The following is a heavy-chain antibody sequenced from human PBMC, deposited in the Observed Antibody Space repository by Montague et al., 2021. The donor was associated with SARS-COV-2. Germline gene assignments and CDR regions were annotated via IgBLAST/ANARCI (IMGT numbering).Heavy chain of an antibody. V-gene: IGHV4-39*02. Sequence: SETLSLTCSVSGGSISSSNYYWGWIRQPPGKGLEWIGSIYYGGSTYYNPSLKSRFTIPVDSSKNHFSLNLTSVTAADTAMYFCARETRGYEYYFDVWGQGTLVTVSS. CDR3: ARETRGYEYYFDV. CDR2: IYYGGST. CDR1: GGSISSSNYY. D-gene: IGHD5-12*01. J-gene: IGHJ4*02.